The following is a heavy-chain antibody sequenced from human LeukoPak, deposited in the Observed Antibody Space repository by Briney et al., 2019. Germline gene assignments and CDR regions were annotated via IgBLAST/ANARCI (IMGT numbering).Heavy chain of an antibody. D-gene: IGHD4-17*01. CDR3: ARGRRTTVTFDY. J-gene: IGHJ4*02. CDR2: IYYSGST. Sequence: SETLSLTCTVSGGSISSGGYYWSWIRQHPGKGLEWIGYIYYSGSTYYNPSLKSRVTISVDTSKNQFSLKLSSVTAADTAVYYCARGRRTTVTFDYWDQGTLVTVSS. CDR1: GGSISSGGYY. V-gene: IGHV4-31*03.